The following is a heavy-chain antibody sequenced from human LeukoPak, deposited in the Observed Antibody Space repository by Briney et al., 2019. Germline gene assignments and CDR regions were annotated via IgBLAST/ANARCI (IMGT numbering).Heavy chain of an antibody. CDR1: GGSISSGGYY. D-gene: IGHD3-16*01. CDR3: ARGLKIMLGGLFRTWFDP. V-gene: IGHV4-61*08. CDR2: IYYTGST. Sequence: PSQTLSLTCTVSGGSISSGGYYWSWIRQSPGKGLEWIGYIYYTGSTKYNPSLKSRVTISVDTSKTQFSLKLSSVTTADTAMYYCARGLKIMLGGLFRTWFDPWGQGTLVTVSS. J-gene: IGHJ5*02.